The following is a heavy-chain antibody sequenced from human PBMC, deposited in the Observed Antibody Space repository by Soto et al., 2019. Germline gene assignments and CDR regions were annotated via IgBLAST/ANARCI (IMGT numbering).Heavy chain of an antibody. D-gene: IGHD3-3*01. J-gene: IGHJ6*02. CDR2: INAGNGNT. CDR3: ARDDDFWSGYFTGMDA. CDR1: GYTFTSYA. Sequence: ASVKVSCKASGYTFTSYAMHWVRQAPGQRLEWMGWINAGNGNTKYSQKFQGRVTITRDTSASTAYMELSSLRSEDTAVYYCARDDDFWSGYFTGMDAWGQGTTVTVSS. V-gene: IGHV1-3*01.